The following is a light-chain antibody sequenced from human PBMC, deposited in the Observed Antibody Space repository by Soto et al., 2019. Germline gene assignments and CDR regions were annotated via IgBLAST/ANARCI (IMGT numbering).Light chain of an antibody. J-gene: IGKJ4*01. CDR2: DES. CDR1: QSVSSY. V-gene: IGKV3-11*01. Sequence: EIVLTQSPATLSLSPGERAALSCRASQSVSSYLAWYQQKPGQAPRLLIYDESKRSTGIPARFSGSGSGTDFTLTISSLRTEYFAVYFCQHRSNWPSTFGGGTKVAI. CDR3: QHRSNWPST.